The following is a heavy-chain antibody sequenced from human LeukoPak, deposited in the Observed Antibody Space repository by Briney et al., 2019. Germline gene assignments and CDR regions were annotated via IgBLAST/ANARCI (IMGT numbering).Heavy chain of an antibody. CDR1: GFTFSSYG. D-gene: IGHD4-17*01. V-gene: IGHV3-30*18. CDR3: AKVHCGDYSYFDY. J-gene: IGHJ4*02. Sequence: GGSLRLSCAASGFTFSSYGMHWVRQAPGKGLEWVAVISYDGSNKYYADSVKGRFTISRDNSKNTLYLQMNSLRAEDTAVYYCAKVHCGDYSYFDYWGQGTLVTVSS. CDR2: ISYDGSNK.